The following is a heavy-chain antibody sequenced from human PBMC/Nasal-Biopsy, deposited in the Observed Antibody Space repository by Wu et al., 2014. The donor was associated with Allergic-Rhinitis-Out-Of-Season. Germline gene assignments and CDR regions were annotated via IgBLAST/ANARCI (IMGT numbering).Heavy chain of an antibody. CDR2: TYYRSKWYY. CDR1: GDSVSTIGLA. D-gene: IGHD6-6*01. CDR3: VRFEYSNFCYFDY. V-gene: IGHV6-1*01. J-gene: IGHJ4*02. Sequence: AISGDSVSTIGLAWNWIRQSPSRGLEWLGRTYYRSKWYYDYAVSVKSRITVNPDTSKNQFSLHLNSVTPEDTALYYCVRFEYSNFCYFDYWGQGTLVTVSS.